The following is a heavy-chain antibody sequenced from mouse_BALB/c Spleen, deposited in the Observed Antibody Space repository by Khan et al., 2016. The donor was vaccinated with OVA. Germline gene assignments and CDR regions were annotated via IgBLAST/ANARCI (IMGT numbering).Heavy chain of an antibody. CDR3: ARPAYDGYYDY. D-gene: IGHD2-3*01. J-gene: IGHJ2*01. Sequence: QVQLQQSGPALVRPGVSVKISCKGSGYTFTDSAMYWVKQSHAKSLEWIGLISTYSGNTNYNQTFKGKATMTVDKSSSTAYMELARLTSEDSAMFYGARPAYDGYYDYWGQGTTLTVSS. CDR1: GYTFTDSA. V-gene: IGHV1S137*01. CDR2: ISTYSGNT.